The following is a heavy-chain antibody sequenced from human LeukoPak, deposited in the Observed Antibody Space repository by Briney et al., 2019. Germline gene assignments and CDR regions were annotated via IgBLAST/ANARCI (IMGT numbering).Heavy chain of an antibody. CDR3: ARDRDSSGYYDAFDM. J-gene: IGHJ3*02. D-gene: IGHD6-19*01. CDR2: IYTSGST. CDR1: GGSISSYY. Sequence: PSETLSLTCTVSGGSISSYYWTWIRQPAGKGLEWIGRIYTSGSTNYNPSLKGRVTMSVDTSKNQFSLKLSSVTAADTAVYYCARDRDSSGYYDAFDMWGQRTMVTVSS. V-gene: IGHV4-4*07.